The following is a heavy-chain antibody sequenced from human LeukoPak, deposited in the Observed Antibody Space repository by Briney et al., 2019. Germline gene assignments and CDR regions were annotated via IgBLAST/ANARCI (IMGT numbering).Heavy chain of an antibody. CDR3: AASFDISGYYAYFDY. CDR1: GGSISSHY. V-gene: IGHV4-59*11. Sequence: SETLSLTCTVSGGSISSHYWTWIRQPPGKGLEWIGYIYYSGSTNYNPSLKSRVTMSVDTSKTQFSLKLSSVTAADTAVYYCAASFDISGYYAYFDYWGQGILVTVSS. CDR2: IYYSGST. J-gene: IGHJ4*02. D-gene: IGHD3-22*01.